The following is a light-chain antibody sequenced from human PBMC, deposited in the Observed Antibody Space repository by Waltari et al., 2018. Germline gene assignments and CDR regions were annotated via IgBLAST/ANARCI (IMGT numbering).Light chain of an antibody. CDR3: QQYDKLT. J-gene: IGKJ4*01. Sequence: DIQMTQCTSCLPASVGDRATSTCQGRQDIISYFNCYQQKPGEAPNLLIYDTVNLAIGVPSRFSGSGSGTDFTFTISTLQHEDIATYYCQQYDKLTFGGGTNVEI. CDR1: QDIISY. CDR2: DTV. V-gene: IGKV1-33*01.